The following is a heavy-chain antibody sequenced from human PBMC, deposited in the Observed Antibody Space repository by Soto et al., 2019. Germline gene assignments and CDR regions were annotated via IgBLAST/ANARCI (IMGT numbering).Heavy chain of an antibody. CDR2: INHSGST. J-gene: IGHJ4*02. CDR3: ATSYYNFWSGYYIAYFDY. CDR1: GGSFSGYY. V-gene: IGHV4-34*01. D-gene: IGHD3-3*01. Sequence: SETLSLTCAVYGGSFSGYYWSWIRQPPGKGLEWIGEINHSGSTNYNPSVKSRVTISVDTYKNQFSLKLSSVTAADTAVYYCATSYYNFWSGYYIAYFDYWGQGTLVTVSS.